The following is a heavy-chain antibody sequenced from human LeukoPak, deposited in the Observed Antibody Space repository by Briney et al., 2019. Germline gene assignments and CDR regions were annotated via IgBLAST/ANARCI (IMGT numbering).Heavy chain of an antibody. J-gene: IGHJ5*01. CDR3: AKQRRIHDYGEEFDS. CDR2: IYYSGST. CDR1: GGSISSYY. V-gene: IGHV4-59*08. Sequence: SETLSLTCTVSGGSISSYYWSWIRQPPGKGLEWIGYIYYSGSTNYNPSLKSRVTISVDTSKNQFSLKLSSVTAADTAVYYCAKQRRIHDYGEEFDSWGQGTLVTV. D-gene: IGHD4-17*01.